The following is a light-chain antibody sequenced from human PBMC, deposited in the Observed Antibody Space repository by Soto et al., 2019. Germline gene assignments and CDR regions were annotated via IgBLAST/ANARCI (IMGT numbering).Light chain of an antibody. CDR2: EVS. J-gene: IGLJ1*01. Sequence: QSSLTQPASVSGSPGQSITISCTGTSSDVGDFNHVSWYQQHPGNAPKLMIYEVSNRPSGVSNRFSGSKSDNTASLAISGLQAEDEADYYCTSFTSSSTFVFGTGTKLTVL. V-gene: IGLV2-14*01. CDR1: SSDVGDFNH. CDR3: TSFTSSSTFV.